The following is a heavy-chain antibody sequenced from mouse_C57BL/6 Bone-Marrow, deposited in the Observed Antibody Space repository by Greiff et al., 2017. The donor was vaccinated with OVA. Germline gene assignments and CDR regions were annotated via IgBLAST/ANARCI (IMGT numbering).Heavy chain of an antibody. V-gene: IGHV1-15*01. CDR1: GYTFTDYE. J-gene: IGHJ3*01. D-gene: IGHD2-2*01. CDR3: TIASHPYGYDGSWFAY. CDR2: IDPETGGT. Sequence: QVQLQQSGAELVRPGASVTLSCKASGYTFTDYEMHWVKQTPVHGLEWIGAIDPETGGTAYNQKFKGKAILTADKSSSTAYMELRSLTSEDSAGYYCTIASHPYGYDGSWFAYWGQGTLVTVSA.